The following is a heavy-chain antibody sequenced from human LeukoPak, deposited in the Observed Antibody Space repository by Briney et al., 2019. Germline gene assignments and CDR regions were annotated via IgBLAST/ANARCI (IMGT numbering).Heavy chain of an antibody. Sequence: PSETLSLTCAVSGASMNTHYWSWIRQPPGKGLEWIGEINHSGSTNYNPSLKSRVTISVDTSKNQFSLKLSSVTPADTAVYYCARGGGIAAAGTRWFDPWGQGTLVTVSS. CDR3: ARGGGIAAAGTRWFDP. D-gene: IGHD6-13*01. J-gene: IGHJ5*02. CDR2: INHSGST. V-gene: IGHV4-34*01. CDR1: GASMNTHY.